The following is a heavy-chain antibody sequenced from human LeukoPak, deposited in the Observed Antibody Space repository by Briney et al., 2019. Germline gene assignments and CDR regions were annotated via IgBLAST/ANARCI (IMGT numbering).Heavy chain of an antibody. CDR2: IIPIFGTA. V-gene: IGHV1-69*13. CDR3: ARDGLWIQNSFDI. D-gene: IGHD5-18*01. Sequence: SVKVSCKASGGTFSSYAISWVRQAPGQGLEWMGGIIPIFGTANYAQKFQGRVTITADESTSTAYMELSSLRSEDTAVYYCARDGLWIQNSFDIWGQGTVVTVSS. CDR1: GGTFSSYA. J-gene: IGHJ3*02.